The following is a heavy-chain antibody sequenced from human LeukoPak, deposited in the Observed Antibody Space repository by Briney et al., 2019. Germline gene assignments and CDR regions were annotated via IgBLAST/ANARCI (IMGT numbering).Heavy chain of an antibody. J-gene: IGHJ6*02. Sequence: AGGSLRLSCATSGFSFYNAWMNWVRQAPGKGLEWVGRIKSKTDGGTTDYAAPVKGRFTISRDDSKNTLYLQMNSLKTEDTAVYYCTTEEAIVGAQGYGMDVWGQGTTVTVSS. D-gene: IGHD1-26*01. CDR1: GFSFYNAW. V-gene: IGHV3-15*07. CDR3: TTEEAIVGAQGYGMDV. CDR2: IKSKTDGGTT.